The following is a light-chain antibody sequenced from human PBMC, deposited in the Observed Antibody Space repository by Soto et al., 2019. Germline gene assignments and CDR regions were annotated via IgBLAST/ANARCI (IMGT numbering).Light chain of an antibody. CDR3: QQHDDWPLT. Sequence: EIVLTQSPATLSVSPGERATLSCRASQRVGNNFAWYQQKPGQAPRLLIFATSTRATGVPASFSGSGSGTECTLTEGSRQSEDCAVEYGQQHDDWPLTFGGGANVDIE. CDR1: QRVGNN. V-gene: IGKV3-15*01. J-gene: IGKJ4*01. CDR2: ATS.